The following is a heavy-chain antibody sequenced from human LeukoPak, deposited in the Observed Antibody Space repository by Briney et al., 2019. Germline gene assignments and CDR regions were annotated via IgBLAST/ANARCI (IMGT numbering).Heavy chain of an antibody. CDR2: ISYDGSNK. CDR1: GFTFSSYA. CDR3: AFRFYGDSESF. D-gene: IGHD4-17*01. J-gene: IGHJ4*02. Sequence: GGSLRLSCAASGFTFSSYAMHWVRQAPGKGLEWVAVISYDGSNKYYADSVKGRSTISRDNSKNTLYLQMISLRAGDTAVYYCAFRFYGDSESFWGQGTLVTVSS. V-gene: IGHV3-30-3*01.